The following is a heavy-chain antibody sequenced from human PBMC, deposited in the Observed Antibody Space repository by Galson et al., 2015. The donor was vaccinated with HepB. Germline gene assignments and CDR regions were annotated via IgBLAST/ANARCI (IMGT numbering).Heavy chain of an antibody. CDR3: ARDFIAVGRGPEY. V-gene: IGHV3-7*03. D-gene: IGHD6-19*01. CDR1: GFTFSRYW. Sequence: SLRLSCAASGFTFSRYWMSWVRQAPGKGLEWVANIKQDGREQYYVDSVKGRFTISRDNAKNSLYLQMNSLRAEDTAVYYCARDFIAVGRGPEYWGQGALVTVPS. CDR2: IKQDGREQ. J-gene: IGHJ4*02.